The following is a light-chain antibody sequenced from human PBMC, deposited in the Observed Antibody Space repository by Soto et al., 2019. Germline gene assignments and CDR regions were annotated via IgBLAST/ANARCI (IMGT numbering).Light chain of an antibody. Sequence: IVLPQSPGTLSLSPGERATLSCRASQSVSSSYLAWYQQKPGQAPRLPIYGASSRATGIPDRFSGSGSGTDFTLTISRLEPEDFAVYYCQQYGSSPLTFGGGTKVDIK. J-gene: IGKJ4*01. CDR1: QSVSSSY. CDR3: QQYGSSPLT. V-gene: IGKV3-20*01. CDR2: GAS.